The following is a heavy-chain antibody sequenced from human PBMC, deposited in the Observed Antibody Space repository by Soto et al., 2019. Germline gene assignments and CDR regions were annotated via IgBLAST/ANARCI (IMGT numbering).Heavy chain of an antibody. J-gene: IGHJ4*02. V-gene: IGHV3-23*01. CDR3: AKDQGVSGAYTYGYDY. CDR1: GFTFSSYA. D-gene: IGHD5-18*01. CDR2: ISGSGIST. Sequence: LRLSCAASGFTFSSYAMTWVRQAPGKGLEWVLAISGSGISTHIADSVKGRFTISRDNSKNTLFLQMNSLRAEDTAVYYCAKDQGVSGAYTYGYDYWGQGT.